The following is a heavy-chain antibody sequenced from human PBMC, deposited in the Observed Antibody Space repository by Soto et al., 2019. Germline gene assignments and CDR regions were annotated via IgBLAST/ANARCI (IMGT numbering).Heavy chain of an antibody. CDR2: ISSSSSYI. V-gene: IGHV3-21*04. J-gene: IGHJ4*02. D-gene: IGHD6-19*01. Sequence: EVQLVESGGGLVKPGGSLRLSCAASGFTFSSYSMNWVRQAPGKGLEWVSSISSSSSYIYYADSVKGRFTISRDNAKNTLYLQMNSLRAEDTAVYYCAKDGSVAGRGFLDYWGQGTLVTVSS. CDR1: GFTFSSYS. CDR3: AKDGSVAGRGFLDY.